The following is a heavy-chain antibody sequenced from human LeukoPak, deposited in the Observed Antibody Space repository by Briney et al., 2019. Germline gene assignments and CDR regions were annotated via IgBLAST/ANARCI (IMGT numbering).Heavy chain of an antibody. CDR3: AREYGDY. CDR1: GGSISSYY. Sequence: PSETLSLTCTVSGGSISSYYWSWIRQPPGKGLEWIGYIYYSGSTYYNPSLKSRVTISVDTSKNQFSLKLSSVTAADSAVYYCAREYGDYWGQGTLVTVSS. V-gene: IGHV4-30-4*01. D-gene: IGHD4-17*01. CDR2: IYYSGST. J-gene: IGHJ4*02.